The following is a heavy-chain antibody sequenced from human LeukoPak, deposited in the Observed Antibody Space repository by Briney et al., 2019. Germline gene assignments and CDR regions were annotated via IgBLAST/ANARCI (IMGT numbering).Heavy chain of an antibody. V-gene: IGHV3-11*01. CDR2: ISSSGSTI. J-gene: IGHJ6*02. Sequence: PGGSLRLSCAASGFTFSDYYMSWIRQAPGKGLEWVSYISSSGSTIYYADSVKGRFTISRDNAENSLYLQMNSLRAEDTAVYYCARDREQLDVYYYYGMDVWGQGTTVTVSS. D-gene: IGHD6-13*01. CDR1: GFTFSDYY. CDR3: ARDREQLDVYYYYGMDV.